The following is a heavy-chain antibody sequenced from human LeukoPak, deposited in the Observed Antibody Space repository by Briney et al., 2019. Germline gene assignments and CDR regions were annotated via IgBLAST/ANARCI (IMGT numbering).Heavy chain of an antibody. D-gene: IGHD1-14*01. J-gene: IGHJ3*02. Sequence: ASVKVSCKASGGTFSSYAISWVRQAPGQGLEWMGGIIPIFGTANYAQKFQGRVTITADESTSTAYMELSSLRSEDTAVYYCAAPPNHDAFDIWGQGTMVTVSS. CDR2: IIPIFGTA. V-gene: IGHV1-69*13. CDR3: AAPPNHDAFDI. CDR1: GGTFSSYA.